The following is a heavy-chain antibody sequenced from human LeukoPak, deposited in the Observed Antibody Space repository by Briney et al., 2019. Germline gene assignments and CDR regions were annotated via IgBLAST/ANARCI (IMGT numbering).Heavy chain of an antibody. J-gene: IGHJ4*02. CDR3: ARCSGSYFSLARYFDY. Sequence: GGSLRLSCAASGFTFSSYSMNWVRQAPGKGLEWVSYISSSSTIYYADSVKGRFTISRDNAKNSLYLQMNSLRAEDTAVYYCARCSGSYFSLARYFDYWGQGTLVTVSS. CDR2: ISSSSTI. V-gene: IGHV3-48*04. D-gene: IGHD1-26*01. CDR1: GFTFSSYS.